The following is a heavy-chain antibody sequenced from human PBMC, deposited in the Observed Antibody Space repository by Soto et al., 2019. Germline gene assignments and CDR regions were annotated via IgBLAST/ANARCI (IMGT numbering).Heavy chain of an antibody. CDR1: GFTFSMYG. V-gene: IGHV3-33*01. Sequence: GGSLRLSCAASGFTFSMYGMHWVRQAPGKGLEWMATVYYDGHNKYYADSVRGRFTISRDNSKNMVYLQMNSLRAEDTAVYYCARDSPSNLGSFDIWGRGTMVTVS. D-gene: IGHD4-4*01. CDR2: VYYDGHNK. CDR3: ARDSPSNLGSFDI. J-gene: IGHJ3*02.